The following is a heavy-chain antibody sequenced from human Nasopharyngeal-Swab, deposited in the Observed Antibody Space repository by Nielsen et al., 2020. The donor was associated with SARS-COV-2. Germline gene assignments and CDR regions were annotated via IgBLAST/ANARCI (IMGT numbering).Heavy chain of an antibody. D-gene: IGHD2/OR15-2a*01. V-gene: IGHV4-59*01. CDR3: ARRGNSYGGNWFDS. CDR1: GGSISGYY. Sequence: SETLSLTCTVPGGSISGYYWSWIRQPPGKGLEWIGHIFSSGSTTYNPSLKSRVTISVATSKNQFSLRLSSVTAADTAVYFCARRGNSYGGNWFDSWGLGSLVVVSS. J-gene: IGHJ5*01. CDR2: IFSSGST.